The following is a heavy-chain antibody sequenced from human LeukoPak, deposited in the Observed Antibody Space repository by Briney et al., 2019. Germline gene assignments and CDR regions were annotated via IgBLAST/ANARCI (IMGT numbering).Heavy chain of an antibody. CDR3: AKSGYHYDKQYAFDI. V-gene: IGHV2-5*01. CDR1: GFSLSTSGVG. D-gene: IGHD3-22*01. CDR2: IYWNDDK. J-gene: IGHJ3*02. Sequence: SGPTLVNPTQTLTLTCTFSGFSLSTSGVGVGWIRQPPGKALEWLALIYWNDDKRYSPSLKSRLTITKDTSKNQVVLTMTNMDPVDTATYYCAKSGYHYDKQYAFDIWGQGTMVTVSS.